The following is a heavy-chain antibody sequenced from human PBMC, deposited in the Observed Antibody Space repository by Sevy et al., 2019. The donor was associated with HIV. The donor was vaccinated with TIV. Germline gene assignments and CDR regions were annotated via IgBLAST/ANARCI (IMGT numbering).Heavy chain of an antibody. CDR1: GFTFGDYA. CDR3: TRWKGLQSIFDY. V-gene: IGHV3-49*04. D-gene: IGHD1-1*01. J-gene: IGHJ4*02. Sequence: GGSLRLPCTTSGFTFGDYAMNWVRQAPGKGLEWVAFLKSTADGGTVDHAASVKGRFTISRDDSKSIAYLQMNDLTTEDTGVYYCTRWKGLQSIFDYWGQGALVTVSS. CDR2: LKSTADGGTV.